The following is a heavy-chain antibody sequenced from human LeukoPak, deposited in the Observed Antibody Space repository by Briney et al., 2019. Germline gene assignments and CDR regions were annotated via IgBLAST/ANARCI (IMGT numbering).Heavy chain of an antibody. V-gene: IGHV3-21*01. CDR3: TRGGRVSPGYTSDRYPSY. Sequence: GGSLRLSCAASGFTFSSYSMNWVRQAPGKGLEWVSFISSSRSYTYYADSVKGRFTISRDNAKKSLYLQMNSLRAEDTAVYYCTRGGRVSPGYTSDRYPSYWGQGTLVTVSS. J-gene: IGHJ4*02. D-gene: IGHD6-19*01. CDR2: ISSSRSYT. CDR1: GFTFSSYS.